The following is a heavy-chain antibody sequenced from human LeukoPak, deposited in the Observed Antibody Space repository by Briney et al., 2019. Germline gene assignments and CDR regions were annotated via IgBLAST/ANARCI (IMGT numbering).Heavy chain of an antibody. CDR2: IYYSGST. CDR3: ARDLLLYYYGSGFDY. Sequence: SETLSLTCTVSGGSISSYYWSWIRQPPGKGLEWIGYIYYSGSTNYNPSLKSRVTMSVDTSKNQFSLKLSSVTAADTAVYYCARDLLLYYYGSGFDYWGQGTLVTVSS. CDR1: GGSISSYY. D-gene: IGHD3-10*01. J-gene: IGHJ4*02. V-gene: IGHV4-59*12.